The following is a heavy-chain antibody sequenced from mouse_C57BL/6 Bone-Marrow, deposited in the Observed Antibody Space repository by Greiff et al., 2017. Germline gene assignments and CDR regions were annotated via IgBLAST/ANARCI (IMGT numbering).Heavy chain of an antibody. J-gene: IGHJ2*01. CDR3: ARHYSNPYDY. Sequence: QVQLKQSGPELVKPGASVKISCKASGYAFSSSWMNWVKQRPGKGLEWIGRIYPGDGDTNYNGKFKGKATLTADKSSSTAYMQLRSLTSEDSAVYFCARHYSNPYDYWGQGTTLTVSS. CDR1: GYAFSSSW. D-gene: IGHD2-5*01. V-gene: IGHV1-82*01. CDR2: IYPGDGDT.